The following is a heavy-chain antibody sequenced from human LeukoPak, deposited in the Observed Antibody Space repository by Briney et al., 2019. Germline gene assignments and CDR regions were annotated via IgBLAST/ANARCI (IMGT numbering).Heavy chain of an antibody. V-gene: IGHV3-7*01. CDR1: GFTFSSYW. J-gene: IGHJ5*02. CDR3: ARGPINSNPGT. D-gene: IGHD2/OR15-2a*01. CDR2: IKQDGSEK. Sequence: GGSLRLSCAASGFTFSSYWMSWVRQAQGKGLEWVANIKQDGSEKYYVDSVKGRFTISRDNAKNTLYLQMNNLRAEDTAIYYCARGPINSNPGTWGQGTLVTVSS.